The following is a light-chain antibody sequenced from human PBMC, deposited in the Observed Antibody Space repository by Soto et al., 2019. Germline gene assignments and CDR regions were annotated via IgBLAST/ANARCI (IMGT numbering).Light chain of an antibody. Sequence: EIVLTQSPATLSLSPGGRATLSCRASQSVSSYLAWYQQKPGQAPRLLIYDASNRATGIPARFSGSGSGTDFTLTISSLEPEDFAVYYCQQRSNWPPTFGQGTRL. CDR1: QSVSSY. J-gene: IGKJ5*01. V-gene: IGKV3-11*01. CDR3: QQRSNWPPT. CDR2: DAS.